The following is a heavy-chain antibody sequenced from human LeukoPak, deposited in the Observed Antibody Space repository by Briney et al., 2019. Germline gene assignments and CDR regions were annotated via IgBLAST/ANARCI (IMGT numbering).Heavy chain of an antibody. V-gene: IGHV3-23*01. CDR3: ARPYYYDSSGFLYYFDY. Sequence: TGGSLRLSCAASGFPFSTHSLNWVRQAPGKGLEWVSAISGSGGSTYYADSVKGRFTISRDNSKNTLYLQMNSLRAEDTAVYYCARPYYYDSSGFLYYFDYWGQGTLVTVSS. CDR1: GFPFSTHS. CDR2: ISGSGGST. J-gene: IGHJ4*02. D-gene: IGHD3-22*01.